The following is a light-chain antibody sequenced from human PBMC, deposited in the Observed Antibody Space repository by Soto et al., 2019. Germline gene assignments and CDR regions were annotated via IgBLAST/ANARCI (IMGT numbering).Light chain of an antibody. CDR1: QGISSY. CDR2: DAS. V-gene: IGKV1D-8*03. Sequence: VIWMTQSPSLLSASTGDRVTISCRMSQGISSYLAWYQQKPGKAPKVLIYDASSLEKGVPSRFSGSGSGTDFTFTISSLQPEDIATYYCQQYDDLLPTFGQGTKLEIK. CDR3: QQYDDLLPT. J-gene: IGKJ2*01.